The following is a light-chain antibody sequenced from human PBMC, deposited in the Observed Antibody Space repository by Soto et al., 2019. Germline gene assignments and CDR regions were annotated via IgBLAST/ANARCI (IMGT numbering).Light chain of an antibody. J-gene: IGKJ3*01. Sequence: AIPMTQSPSSLSASVGDRVAISCRSSQGIRSELGWYQQKPGKAPKLLIYEVSRLQSGVPSRFSGSGSGTDFTLTISRLEPEDFAVYYCQQYGRSSGFAFGPGTRVDI. CDR3: QQYGRSSGFA. CDR2: EVS. V-gene: IGKV1-6*01. CDR1: QGIRSE.